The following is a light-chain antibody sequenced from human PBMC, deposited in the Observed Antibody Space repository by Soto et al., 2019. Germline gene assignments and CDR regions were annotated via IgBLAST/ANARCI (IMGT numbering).Light chain of an antibody. CDR3: QQYNNWPSIT. CDR1: QSVSGN. CDR2: GAS. Sequence: EIVMTQSPATLSVSLGERASLSCRASQSVSGNLAWYQQKPGQAPSLLIYGASTRATGIPARFSGSGSGTEFTLTISSLQSEDFAVYYCQQYNNWPSITFGQGTRWRL. J-gene: IGKJ5*01. V-gene: IGKV3-15*01.